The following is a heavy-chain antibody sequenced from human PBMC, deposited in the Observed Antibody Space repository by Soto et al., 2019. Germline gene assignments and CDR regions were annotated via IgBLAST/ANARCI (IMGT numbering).Heavy chain of an antibody. CDR1: GFTFDRFA. CDR2: INSRGTAT. Sequence: PGGSLRLSCGASGFTFDRFAMSWVRQAPGEGLEWVSGINSRGTATHYADSVKGRFTISRDNSKNTLFLQMNSLTGDDTAIYYCAKDRMAVSGTVFDAWGQGILVTVSS. D-gene: IGHD6-19*01. J-gene: IGHJ4*02. V-gene: IGHV3-23*01. CDR3: AKDRMAVSGTVFDA.